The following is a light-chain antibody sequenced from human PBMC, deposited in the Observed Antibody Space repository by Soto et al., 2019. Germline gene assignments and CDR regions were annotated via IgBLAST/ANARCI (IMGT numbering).Light chain of an antibody. Sequence: EIVLTQSPGTLSLSPGERATLSCRASQSVSSNYLAWYQQKPGQAPRLLIYGASSRATGIPDRFIGSGSGQDFTLTISRLEPEDFAVYYCQQYGGSPRVTFGGGTKVEIK. V-gene: IGKV3-20*01. J-gene: IGKJ4*01. CDR3: QQYGGSPRVT. CDR1: QSVSSNY. CDR2: GAS.